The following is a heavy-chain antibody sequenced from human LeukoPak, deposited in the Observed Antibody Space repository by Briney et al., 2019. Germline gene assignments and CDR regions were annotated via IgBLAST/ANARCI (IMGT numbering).Heavy chain of an antibody. J-gene: IGHJ4*02. CDR2: ISWNSGSI. Sequence: GGSLRLSCAASGFTFDDYAMHWVRQAPGKGLEWVSGISWNSGSIGYADSVKGRFTISRDNAKNSLYLQMNSLRAEDTALYYCAKDMGYSYGPLDYWGQGTLVTVSS. CDR1: GFTFDDYA. D-gene: IGHD5-18*01. V-gene: IGHV3-9*01. CDR3: AKDMGYSYGPLDY.